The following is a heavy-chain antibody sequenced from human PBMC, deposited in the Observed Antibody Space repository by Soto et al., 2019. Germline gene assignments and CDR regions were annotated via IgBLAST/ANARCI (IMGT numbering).Heavy chain of an antibody. V-gene: IGHV4-34*01. J-gene: IGHJ4*02. CDR1: GGSFSDDY. CDR3: GRRPKAMVVANY. CDR2: INHSGST. Sequence: PSETLSLTCAVYGGSFSDDYWSWIRQSPGKGLEWIGEINHSGSTNYTPSLKSRVTISVDTSKKQVSLNLTSVTAADTAVYYCGRRPKAMVVANYWGQGTPVTVSS. D-gene: IGHD2-21*01.